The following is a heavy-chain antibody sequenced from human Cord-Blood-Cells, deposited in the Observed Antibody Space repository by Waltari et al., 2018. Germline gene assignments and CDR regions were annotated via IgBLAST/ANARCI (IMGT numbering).Heavy chain of an antibody. Sequence: QVQLQESGPGLVKPSETLSLTCTVSGGSISSYYWSWIRQPPGKGLEWIGYMYYSGSTNYNPSRMSRVTISVDTSKNQFSLKLSSVTAADTAVYYCARYYDYVWGSYRYWYFDLWGRGTLVTVSS. J-gene: IGHJ2*01. CDR3: ARYYDYVWGSYRYWYFDL. CDR2: MYYSGST. V-gene: IGHV4-59*08. CDR1: GGSISSYY. D-gene: IGHD3-16*02.